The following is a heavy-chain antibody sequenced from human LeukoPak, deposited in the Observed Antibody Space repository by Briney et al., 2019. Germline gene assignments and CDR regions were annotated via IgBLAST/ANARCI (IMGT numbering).Heavy chain of an antibody. J-gene: IGHJ5*02. CDR2: ISAYNGNT. Sequence: ASVKVSCKASGYTFTSYGISWVRQAPGQGLEWMGWISAYNGNTNYAQKLQGRVSMTTDTSTSTAYMELRGLRSDDTAVYYCAREGYSYGYWGVMDNWFDPWGQGTLVTVSS. D-gene: IGHD5-18*01. V-gene: IGHV1-18*01. CDR3: AREGYSYGYWGVMDNWFDP. CDR1: GYTFTSYG.